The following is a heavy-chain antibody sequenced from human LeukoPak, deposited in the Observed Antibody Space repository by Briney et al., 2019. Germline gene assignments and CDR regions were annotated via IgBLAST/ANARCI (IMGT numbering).Heavy chain of an antibody. CDR1: GFTFSSYA. CDR2: ISGSAGST. D-gene: IGHD6-13*01. CDR3: AKGVRYSSSWPFDY. J-gene: IGHJ4*02. Sequence: GGSLRLSCAASGFTFSSYAMSWVRQVPGKGLEWVSAISGSAGSTYYADSVKGRFTIPRDNSKNTLYLQMNSLRAEDTAVYYCAKGVRYSSSWPFDYWGQGTLVTVSS. V-gene: IGHV3-23*01.